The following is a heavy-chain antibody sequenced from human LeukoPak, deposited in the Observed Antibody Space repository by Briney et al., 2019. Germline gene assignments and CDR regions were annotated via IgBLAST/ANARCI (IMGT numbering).Heavy chain of an antibody. CDR2: ISGSSSYI. CDR1: GFTFSSYS. D-gene: IGHD3-3*01. Sequence: GGSLRLSCAASGFTFSSYSMNWVRQAPGKGLEWVSSISGSSSYIYYADSVKGRFTISRDNAKNSLYLQMNSLRAEDTAVYYCAEARYDGAFDIWGQGTMVTVSS. J-gene: IGHJ3*02. V-gene: IGHV3-21*01. CDR3: AEARYDGAFDI.